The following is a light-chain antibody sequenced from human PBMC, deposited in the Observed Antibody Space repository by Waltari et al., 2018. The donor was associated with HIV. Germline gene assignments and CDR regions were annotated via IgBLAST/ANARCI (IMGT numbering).Light chain of an antibody. CDR3: QQRSNWSRT. CDR2: DAS. Sequence: ENVMTQSPATLSVSPGERATFTCRASQNVNINLAWYQQKPGQAPRLLIYDASNRATGIPARFSGSGSGTDFTLTISSLEPEDFAVYYCQQRSNWSRTFGQGTKVEIK. V-gene: IGKV3-11*01. CDR1: QNVNIN. J-gene: IGKJ1*01.